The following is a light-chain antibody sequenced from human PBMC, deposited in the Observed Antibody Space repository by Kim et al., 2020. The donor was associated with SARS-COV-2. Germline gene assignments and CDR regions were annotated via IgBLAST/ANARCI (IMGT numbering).Light chain of an antibody. J-gene: IGLJ1*01. CDR1: GYNY. Sequence: GYNYGSWYQQHPGKAPKLMIYDVSKRPSGVSNRFSGSKSGNTASLTISGLQAEDEADYYCSSYTSSSTVFGTGTKVTVL. CDR2: DVS. CDR3: SSYTSSSTV. V-gene: IGLV2-14*04.